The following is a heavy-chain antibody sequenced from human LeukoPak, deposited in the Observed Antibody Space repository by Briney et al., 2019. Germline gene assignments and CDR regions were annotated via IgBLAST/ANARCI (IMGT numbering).Heavy chain of an antibody. V-gene: IGHV4-31*03. J-gene: IGHJ5*02. Sequence: SETLSLTCTVSGGSISSGGYYWSWIRQHPGKGLEWIGYIYYSGSTYYNPSLKSRVTISVDTSKNQFSLKLSSVTAADTAVYYCATKAVAEKSWFDPWGQGTLVTVSS. CDR1: GGSISSGGYY. CDR3: ATKAVAEKSWFDP. CDR2: IYYSGST. D-gene: IGHD6-19*01.